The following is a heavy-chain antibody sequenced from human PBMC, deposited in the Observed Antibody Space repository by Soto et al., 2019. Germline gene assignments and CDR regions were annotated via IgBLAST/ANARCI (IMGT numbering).Heavy chain of an antibody. Sequence: QEQLVQSGAEVKKPGSSVKVSCKASGGTFRSYGLTWVRQAPGQGLEWIGGIIPIYGTVNYAQKIQGRVTISADKSTTTAYMELSSLRSDDTGVYYCARQRVTDIVEWLPKGYSYGMDVWGQGTKVIVSS. J-gene: IGHJ6*02. CDR2: IIPIYGTV. CDR3: ARQRVTDIVEWLPKGYSYGMDV. V-gene: IGHV1-69*06. CDR1: GGTFRSYG. D-gene: IGHD3-3*01.